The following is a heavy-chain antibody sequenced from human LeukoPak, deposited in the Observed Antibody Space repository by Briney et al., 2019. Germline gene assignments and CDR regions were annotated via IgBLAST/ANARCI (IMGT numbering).Heavy chain of an antibody. Sequence: SETLSLTCAVYGGSFSGYYWSWIRQPPGKRLEWIGSIYYSGSTYYNPSLKSRVTISVDTSKNQFSLKLSSVTAADTAVYYCARLWVAVREYYFDYWGQGTLVTVSS. CDR1: GGSFSGYY. V-gene: IGHV4-34*01. CDR3: ARLWVAVREYYFDY. CDR2: IYYSGST. J-gene: IGHJ4*02. D-gene: IGHD3-10*01.